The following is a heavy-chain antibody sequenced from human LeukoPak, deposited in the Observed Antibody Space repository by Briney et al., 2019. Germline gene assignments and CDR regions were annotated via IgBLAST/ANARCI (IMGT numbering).Heavy chain of an antibody. CDR3: ARDRRKGELPYYFDY. CDR1: GFTFSSYA. D-gene: IGHD1-26*01. J-gene: IGHJ4*02. V-gene: IGHV3-23*01. Sequence: PGGSLRLSCAASGFTFSSYAMSWVRQAPGKGLEWVSAISGSGGSTYYADSVKGRFTISRDNSKNTLYLQMNSLRAEDTAVYYCARDRRKGELPYYFDYWGQGTLVTVSS. CDR2: ISGSGGST.